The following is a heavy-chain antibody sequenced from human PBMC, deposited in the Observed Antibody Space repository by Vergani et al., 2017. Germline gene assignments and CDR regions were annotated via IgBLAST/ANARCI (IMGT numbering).Heavy chain of an antibody. Sequence: QVQLVQSGAEVKKPGASVKVSCKASGYTFTSYYMHWVRQAHGKGLEWLGIINPSGGSTSYAQKFQGRATMTRERSTSTVYMELSSLKSEDTALYSCARDVSYGRGWYGSYVYGMDVWGQGTTVTVSS. V-gene: IGHV1-46*01. CDR2: INPSGGST. J-gene: IGHJ6*02. CDR3: ARDVSYGRGWYGSYVYGMDV. D-gene: IGHD6-19*01. CDR1: GYTFTSYY.